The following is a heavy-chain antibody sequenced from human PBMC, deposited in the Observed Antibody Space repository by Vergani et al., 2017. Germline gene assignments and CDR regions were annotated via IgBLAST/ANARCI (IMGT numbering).Heavy chain of an antibody. J-gene: IGHJ2*01. CDR3: ARVANWGALYWYFDL. CDR2: IYHSGST. D-gene: IGHD7-27*01. Sequence: QVQLQESGPGLVKPSQTLSLTCTVSGGSISSGGYYWSWIRQHPGKGLEWIGYIYHSGSTYYNPSLKSRVTRSVDRSKNQFSLKLSSVTAADTAVYYGARVANWGALYWYFDLWGRGTLVTVSS. CDR1: GGSISSGGYY. V-gene: IGHV4-31*03.